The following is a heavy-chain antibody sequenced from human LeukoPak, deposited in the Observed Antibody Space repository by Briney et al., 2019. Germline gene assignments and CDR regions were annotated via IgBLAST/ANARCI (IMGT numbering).Heavy chain of an antibody. CDR1: RYTPTSYE. CDR3: ASVGEY. CDR2: MNPNIGDT. V-gene: IGHV1-8*01. D-gene: IGHD3-10*01. Sequence: ASLRVSCKPSRYTPTSYEINCVRQATRQGLEWRGWMNPNIGDTGYAQKFHGRVTMTRNTSISTAYIELSSLRSDATAVYYCASVGEYWGQGTLVTVSS. J-gene: IGHJ4*02.